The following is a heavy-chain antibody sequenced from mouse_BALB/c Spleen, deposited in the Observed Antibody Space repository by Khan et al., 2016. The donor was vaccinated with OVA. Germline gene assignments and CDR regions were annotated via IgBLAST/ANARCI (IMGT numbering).Heavy chain of an antibody. CDR3: TRAYYGNDYYAMDN. V-gene: IGHV5-6*01. J-gene: IGHJ4*01. Sequence: EVELVESGGDLVKPGGSLKLSCAASGFNFSSYGMSWVRQTPDKRLEWVASISRGGGYTYYADSVKGRFTIYRDNAKKTLYLQMSSLKSEDTAMFYCTRAYYGNDYYAMDNWCQGTSVPVSS. CDR1: GFNFSSYG. D-gene: IGHD2-9*01. CDR2: ISRGGGYT.